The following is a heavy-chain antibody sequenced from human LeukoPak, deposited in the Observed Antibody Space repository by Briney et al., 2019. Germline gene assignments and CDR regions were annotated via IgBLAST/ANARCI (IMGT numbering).Heavy chain of an antibody. CDR3: AKDQVRGEDY. CDR1: GFTFSSYS. D-gene: IGHD3-10*01. J-gene: IGHJ4*02. Sequence: GGSLRLSCAASGFTFSSYSMNWVRQAPGKGLEWVAVISYDGSNKYYADSVKGRFTISRDNSKNTLYLQMNSLRAEDTAVYYCAKDQVRGEDYWGQGTLVTVSS. CDR2: ISYDGSNK. V-gene: IGHV3-30*18.